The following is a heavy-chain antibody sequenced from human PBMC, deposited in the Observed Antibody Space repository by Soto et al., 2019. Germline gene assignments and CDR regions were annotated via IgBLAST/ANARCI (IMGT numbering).Heavy chain of an antibody. CDR2: ISSNGSST. J-gene: IGHJ5*01. CDR1: GFTFSSYA. V-gene: IGHV3-64D*08. CDR3: ARGINESNWFDF. D-gene: IGHD1-1*01. Sequence: GGSLRLSCSASGFTFSSYAMHWVRQAPGKGLEYVSAISSNGSSTYYADSVKGRFTISRDNSKNTLYLQMSSLRAEDTAVYYCARGINESNWFDFWGQGTLVTVSS.